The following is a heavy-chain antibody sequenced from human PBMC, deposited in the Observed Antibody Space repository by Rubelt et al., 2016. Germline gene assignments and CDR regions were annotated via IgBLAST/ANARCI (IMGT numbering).Heavy chain of an antibody. Sequence: QVQLQQWGAGLLKPSETLSLTCAVYGGSFSGYYWSWIRQPPGKGLEWIGEINHSGSTNYNPSLKSRVTISLDSSKDQFSLKLSCVTAADTAGYYCARAGALAYCGGDCYLDDWGQGTLVTVSS. J-gene: IGHJ4*02. CDR2: INHSGST. CDR1: GGSFSGYY. V-gene: IGHV4-34*01. CDR3: ARAGALAYCGGDCYLDD. D-gene: IGHD2-21*01.